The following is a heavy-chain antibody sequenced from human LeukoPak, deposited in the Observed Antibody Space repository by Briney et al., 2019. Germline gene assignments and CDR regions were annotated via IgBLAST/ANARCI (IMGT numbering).Heavy chain of an antibody. CDR1: GRSISSYY. D-gene: IGHD6-19*01. Sequence: SETLSLTCTVSGRSISSYYWSWIRQPAGKGLEWIGRIYTSGSTNYNPSLKSRVTMSVDTSKNQFSLKLSSVTAADTAVYYCARGPPQAVADLNYFDYWGQGTLVTVSS. J-gene: IGHJ4*02. V-gene: IGHV4-4*07. CDR2: IYTSGST. CDR3: ARGPPQAVADLNYFDY.